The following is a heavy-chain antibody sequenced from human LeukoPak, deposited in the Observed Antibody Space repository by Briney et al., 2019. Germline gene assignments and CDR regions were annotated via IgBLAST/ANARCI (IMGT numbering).Heavy chain of an antibody. CDR1: GGTFSSYA. V-gene: IGHV1-69*06. D-gene: IGHD4-17*01. CDR3: ATIGDDGDYSFDY. J-gene: IGHJ4*02. Sequence: GSPVKVSCKASGGTFSSYAISWVRQAPGRGLEWMGGIIPIFGTANYAQKFQGRVTITADKSTSTAYMELSSLRSEDTAVYYCATIGDDGDYSFDYWGQGTLVTVSS. CDR2: IIPIFGTA.